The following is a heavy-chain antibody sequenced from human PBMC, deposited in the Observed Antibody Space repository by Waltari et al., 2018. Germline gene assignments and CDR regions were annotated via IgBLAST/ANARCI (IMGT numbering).Heavy chain of an antibody. Sequence: QVQLQESGPGLVKPSETLSLTCAVSGYSISSGYYWGWIRQPPGKGLEWIGSIYHSGSTYYNPSLKSRVTISVDTSKNQFSLKLSSVTAADTAVYYCARDEGVSSGYYFFAYYYGMDVWGQGTTVTVSS. CDR2: IYHSGST. D-gene: IGHD3-22*01. CDR1: GYSISSGYY. V-gene: IGHV4-38-2*02. CDR3: ARDEGVSSGYYFFAYYYGMDV. J-gene: IGHJ6*02.